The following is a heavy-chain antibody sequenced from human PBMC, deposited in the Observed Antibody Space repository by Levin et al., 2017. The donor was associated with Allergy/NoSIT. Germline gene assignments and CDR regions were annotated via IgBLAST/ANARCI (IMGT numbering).Heavy chain of an antibody. CDR1: GGAISIFY. J-gene: IGHJ3*01. CDR2: ITHSGRT. CDR3: ARDTGGFAFDL. V-gene: IGHV4-59*01. Sequence: GSLRLSCTLSGGAISIFYWNWIRQSPGKGLEWLGYITHSGRTNYNPSLKSRLTVSLDTSKNQFSLNLNSMTTADTAIYYCARDTGGFAFDLWGQGTLVTVSS. D-gene: IGHD6-25*01.